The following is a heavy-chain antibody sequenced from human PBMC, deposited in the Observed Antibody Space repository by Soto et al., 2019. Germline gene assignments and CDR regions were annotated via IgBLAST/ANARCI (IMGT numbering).Heavy chain of an antibody. CDR3: AGSRGYFEN. CDR2: IYYSGTT. D-gene: IGHD3-10*01. J-gene: IGHJ4*02. V-gene: IGHV4-59*01. CDR1: GGSISSYY. Sequence: SETLSLTCTVSGGSISSYYWSWIRQPPGKGLEWIGYIYYSGTTNYNPALKSRVSISVDTSKNQFSLKLRSVTAADTAVYYCAGSRGYFENWGQGTLVTVSS.